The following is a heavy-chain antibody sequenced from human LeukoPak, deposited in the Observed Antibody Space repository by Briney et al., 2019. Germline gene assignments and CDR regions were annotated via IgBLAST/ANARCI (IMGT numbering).Heavy chain of an antibody. CDR1: GYTFSDSY. CDR2: INPKNSGT. Sequence: ASVKVSCKTSGYTFSDSYINWVRQAPGQGLEWMGWINPKNSGTKYAQKFQGWITMTTDTSTSTAYMELTSLRSNDTAVYYCARVTVTTLFDHWGPGTLVTVSS. D-gene: IGHD4-17*01. J-gene: IGHJ4*02. V-gene: IGHV1-2*04. CDR3: ARVTVTTLFDH.